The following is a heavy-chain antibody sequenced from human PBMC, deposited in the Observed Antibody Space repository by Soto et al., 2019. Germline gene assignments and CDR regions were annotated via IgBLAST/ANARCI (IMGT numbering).Heavy chain of an antibody. D-gene: IGHD2-2*02. CDR1: GGSFSGYY. J-gene: IGHJ5*02. CDR2: INHSGST. CDR3: ARVVSYRSWFDP. V-gene: IGHV4-34*01. Sequence: SETLSLTCSVYGGSFSGYYWSWIRQPPGKGLEWIGEINHSGSTNYNPSLKSRVTISVDTSKNQFSLKLSSVTAADTAVYYCARVVSYRSWFDPWGQGTLVTVSS.